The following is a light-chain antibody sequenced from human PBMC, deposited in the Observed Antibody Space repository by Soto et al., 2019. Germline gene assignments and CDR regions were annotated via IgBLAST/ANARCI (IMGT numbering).Light chain of an antibody. J-gene: IGLJ3*02. CDR2: DVS. V-gene: IGLV2-11*01. Sequence: QSALTQPRSVSGSPGQSVTISCTGTSSDVGEYDYVSWYQHHPGKAPKLMIYDVSQRPSGVPDRFSGSKSGSTASLTISGLQAEDEADYYCCSYAGSRVFGGGTQLTV. CDR3: CSYAGSRV. CDR1: SSDVGEYDY.